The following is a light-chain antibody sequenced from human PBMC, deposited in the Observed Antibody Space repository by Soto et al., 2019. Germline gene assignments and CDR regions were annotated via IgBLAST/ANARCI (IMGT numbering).Light chain of an antibody. CDR2: GAA. CDR1: QSVSSSY. Sequence: EIVLTRSPGTLSVSPGERATLSCRASQSVSSSYLAWYQQKPGQAPRLLMYGAASRATGIPDRFSGSGSGTDFTLTISRLEPEDFAVYYCQQYGSSYTFGQGTKLEIK. CDR3: QQYGSSYT. V-gene: IGKV3-20*01. J-gene: IGKJ2*01.